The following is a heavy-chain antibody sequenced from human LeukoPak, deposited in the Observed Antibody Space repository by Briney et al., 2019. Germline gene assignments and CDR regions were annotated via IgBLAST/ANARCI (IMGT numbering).Heavy chain of an antibody. CDR2: ISGSGGST. D-gene: IGHD3-22*01. V-gene: IGHV3-23*01. J-gene: IGHJ3*02. Sequence: PGGSLRLSSAASGFTFSSYAISWVRQAPGKGLEWVSAISGSGGSTYYADSVKGRFTISRDNSKNTLYLQMNSLRAEDTAVYYCAKIYYYDSSGYYDAFDIWGQRTMVTVSS. CDR1: GFTFSSYA. CDR3: AKIYYYDSSGYYDAFDI.